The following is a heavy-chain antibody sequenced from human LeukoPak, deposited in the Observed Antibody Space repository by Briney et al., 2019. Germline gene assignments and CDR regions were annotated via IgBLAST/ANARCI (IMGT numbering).Heavy chain of an antibody. V-gene: IGHV3-48*03. Sequence: GGSLRLSCAASGFTFSNFEMNWVRQAPGKGLEWISYINTGSSPIYYADSVKGRFTISRDNAKNSLYLQMNSLRPEDTAVYYCVGGYSSLVSRNWFDPWGQGTLVTVSS. D-gene: IGHD5-18*01. CDR1: GFTFSNFE. CDR2: INTGSSPI. CDR3: VGGYSSLVSRNWFDP. J-gene: IGHJ5*02.